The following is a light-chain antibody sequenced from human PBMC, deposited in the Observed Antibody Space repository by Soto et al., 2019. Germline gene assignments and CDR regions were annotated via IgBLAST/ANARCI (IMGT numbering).Light chain of an antibody. Sequence: VMTQCPATLSLSPGESAALSCRASQSVTSSYLAWYQQKSGQAPRLLIYGASRRATGIQDRFSGRGSGTEFTLTIRRLEPEDFAMYYCKRYDSLRTFGQGTKVDIK. V-gene: IGKV3-20*01. CDR2: GAS. CDR1: QSVTSSY. CDR3: KRYDSLRT. J-gene: IGKJ1*01.